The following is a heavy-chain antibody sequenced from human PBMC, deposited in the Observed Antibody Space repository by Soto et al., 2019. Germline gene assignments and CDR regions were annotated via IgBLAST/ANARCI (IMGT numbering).Heavy chain of an antibody. V-gene: IGHV1-18*01. D-gene: IGHD2-15*01. J-gene: IGHJ4*02. CDR3: ARAFCSGGSCDLDY. CDR2: ISAQSGNT. Sequence: QVRLVQSGGEVKKPGAAVKVSCTASGYTFTTFGIVWVRQAPGQGLEWMGWISAQSGNTEYPEKLQGRVTMTIDTSTSTTYMELRSLRSNDTAVYYCARAFCSGGSCDLDYWGQGAVVTVSS. CDR1: GYTFTTFG.